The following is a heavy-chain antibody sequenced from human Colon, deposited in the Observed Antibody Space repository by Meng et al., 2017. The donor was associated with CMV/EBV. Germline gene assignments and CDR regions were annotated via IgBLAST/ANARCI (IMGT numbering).Heavy chain of an antibody. CDR3: TRDRFGMDV. V-gene: IGHV3-21*05. Sequence: GGSLRLSCVASGYIFTTYSIHWVRQAPGKGLEWISYISGSSRDIYSADSVKGRLTISRDNAKNSWDLQMNSLKVEDPAVYYCTRDRFGMDVWGQGTPVTVSS. J-gene: IGHJ6*02. CDR2: ISGSSRDI. CDR1: GYIFTTYS.